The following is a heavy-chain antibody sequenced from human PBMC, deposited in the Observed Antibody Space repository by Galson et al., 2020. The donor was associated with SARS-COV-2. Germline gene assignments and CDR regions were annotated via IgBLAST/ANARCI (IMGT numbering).Heavy chain of an antibody. CDR1: GFTFSSYG. CDR2: IWYDGSNK. Sequence: LSLTCAASGFTFSSYGMHWVRQAPGKGLEWVAVIWYDGSNKYYADSVKGRFTISRDNSKNTLYLQMNSLRAEDTAVYYCARDVSGSYSSWFDPWGQGTLVTVSS. CDR3: ARDVSGSYSSWFDP. D-gene: IGHD1-26*01. V-gene: IGHV3-33*01. J-gene: IGHJ5*02.